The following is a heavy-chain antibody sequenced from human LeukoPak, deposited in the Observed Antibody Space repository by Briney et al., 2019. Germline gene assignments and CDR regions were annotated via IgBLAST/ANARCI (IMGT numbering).Heavy chain of an antibody. D-gene: IGHD3-3*01. Sequence: ASVKVSCKASGYTFTGYYMHWVRQAPGQGLEWMGWINPNSGGTNYAQKFQGRVTMTRDTSISTAYMELSRLRSDDTAVYYYAREITIFGVEGAFDIWGQGTMVTVSS. J-gene: IGHJ3*02. V-gene: IGHV1-2*02. CDR3: AREITIFGVEGAFDI. CDR1: GYTFTGYY. CDR2: INPNSGGT.